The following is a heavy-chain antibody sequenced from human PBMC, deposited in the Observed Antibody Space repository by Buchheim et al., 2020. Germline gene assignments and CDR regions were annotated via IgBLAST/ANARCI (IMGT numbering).Heavy chain of an antibody. J-gene: IGHJ4*02. CDR1: GFTFSSYG. CDR3: AKDLFGAQEWLLNTFDY. CDR2: ISYDGSNK. Sequence: QVQLVESGGGVVQPGRSLRLSCAASGFTFSSYGMHWVRQAPGKGLEWVAVISYDGSNKYYADSVKGRFTISRDNSKNTLYLQMNSLRAEDTAVYYCAKDLFGAQEWLLNTFDYWGQGTL. V-gene: IGHV3-30*18. D-gene: IGHD3-3*01.